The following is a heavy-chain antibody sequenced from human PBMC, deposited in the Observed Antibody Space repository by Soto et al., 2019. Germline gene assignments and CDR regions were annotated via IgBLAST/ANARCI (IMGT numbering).Heavy chain of an antibody. CDR1: GYSFTSYW. V-gene: IGHV5-51*01. Sequence: PGESLKISCKGSGYSFTSYWIGWVRQMPGKGLEWMGIIYPGDSDTRYSPSFQGQVTISADKSISTAYLQWSSLKASDTAMYYCESAVSTGVYYYYGMDVWGQGTTVTVSS. CDR3: ESAVSTGVYYYYGMDV. CDR2: IYPGDSDT. J-gene: IGHJ6*02.